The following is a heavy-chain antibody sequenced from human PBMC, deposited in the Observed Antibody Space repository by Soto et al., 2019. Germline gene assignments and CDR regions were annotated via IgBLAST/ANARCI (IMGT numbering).Heavy chain of an antibody. J-gene: IGHJ5*02. D-gene: IGHD3-3*01. CDR1: GGSISSGGYY. V-gene: IGHV4-31*03. Sequence: QVQLQESGPGLVKPSQTLSLTCTVSGGSISSGGYYWSWIRQHPGKGLEWIGYIYYSGSTYYNPSLNSRFTISVDTSKTQLYLKLISVTAAYTAVYYCARDTRSNFWSLKWFDPWGQGTLVTVSS. CDR2: IYYSGST. CDR3: ARDTRSNFWSLKWFDP.